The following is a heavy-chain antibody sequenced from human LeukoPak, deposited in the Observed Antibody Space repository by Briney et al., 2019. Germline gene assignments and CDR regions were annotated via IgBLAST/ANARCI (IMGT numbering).Heavy chain of an antibody. CDR1: GFTFSSYA. D-gene: IGHD5-18*01. CDR3: ANVGIDTAMVYYYYYMDV. CDR2: ISGSGGST. J-gene: IGHJ6*03. V-gene: IGHV3-23*01. Sequence: PGGSLRLSCAASGFTFSSYAMSWVRQAPGKWLEWVSAISGSGGSTYYADSAKGRFTISRDNSKNTLYLQMNSLRAEDTAVYYCANVGIDTAMVYYYYYMDVWGKGTTVTVSS.